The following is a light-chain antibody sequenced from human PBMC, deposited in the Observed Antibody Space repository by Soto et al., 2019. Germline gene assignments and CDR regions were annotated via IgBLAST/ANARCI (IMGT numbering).Light chain of an antibody. Sequence: ESVLTQSPGILSMSPGERATLSCRASQSVSSSYSAWYQQKPGQAPRLLIYGASRRATGIPDRFSGSGSGTDFTLTISRLEPEDFAVYYCQQYGSSPFTFGPGTKVDIK. CDR2: GAS. CDR3: QQYGSSPFT. V-gene: IGKV3-20*01. J-gene: IGKJ3*01. CDR1: QSVSSSY.